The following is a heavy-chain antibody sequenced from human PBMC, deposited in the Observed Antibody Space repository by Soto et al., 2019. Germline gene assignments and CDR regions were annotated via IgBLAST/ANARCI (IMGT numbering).Heavy chain of an antibody. CDR2: ISTNNDNT. CDR3: ARDDCFGATCYIGDY. J-gene: IGHJ4*02. CDR1: GYTFTTYG. D-gene: IGHD2-15*01. Sequence: QVQLVQSGAEVKMPGASVKVSCKASGYTFTTYGIAWVRQAPGKAPEWVGWISTNNDNTHFAQKLQGRVTMTTDTSPSSVYMELRSLRSDDTAVYYCARDDCFGATCYIGDYWGQGTLVTVSS. V-gene: IGHV1-18*01.